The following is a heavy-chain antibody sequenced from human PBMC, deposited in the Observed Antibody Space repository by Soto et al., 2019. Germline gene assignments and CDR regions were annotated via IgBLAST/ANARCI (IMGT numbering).Heavy chain of an antibody. Sequence: GGSLRLSCAASGFTFSSYAMSWVRQAPGKGLEWVSAISGSGGSTYYADSVKGRFTISRDNSKNTLYLQMNSLRAEDTAVYYCAKGLYSSSWYEVGTLMRYYGMDVWGQGTTVTVSS. V-gene: IGHV3-23*01. D-gene: IGHD6-13*01. CDR2: ISGSGGST. CDR1: GFTFSSYA. CDR3: AKGLYSSSWYEVGTLMRYYGMDV. J-gene: IGHJ6*02.